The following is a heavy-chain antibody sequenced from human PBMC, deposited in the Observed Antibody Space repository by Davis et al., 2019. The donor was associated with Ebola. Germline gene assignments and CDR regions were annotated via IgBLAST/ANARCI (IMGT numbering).Heavy chain of an antibody. J-gene: IGHJ4*02. CDR2: IRSRPDSYTT. D-gene: IGHD2-8*02. CDR1: GFSFSDHY. Sequence: GESLKISCAASGFSFSDHYMDWVRQAPGKGLEWVGRIRSRPDSYTTEYAASVNGRFTVSRDDSRNSMYLQMNSLKSEETAVYYCDRVAIGGVSFDCWGQGTLVTVSS. CDR3: DRVAIGGVSFDC. V-gene: IGHV3-72*01.